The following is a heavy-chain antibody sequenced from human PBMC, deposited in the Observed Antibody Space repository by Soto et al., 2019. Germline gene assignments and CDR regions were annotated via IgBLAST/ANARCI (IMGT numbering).Heavy chain of an antibody. CDR3: AREVITVTPXINDAFDI. V-gene: IGHV4-31*03. CDR1: GGSISSDNYY. J-gene: IGHJ3*02. D-gene: IGHD4-17*01. Sequence: SETLSLTRTVSGGSISSDNYYWSWIRQHPGKGMEWIGYIYYSGSTFYNPSLMSRVTISVDTSKNQFSLKLSSVTAADTAIYYCAREVITVTPXINDAFDIWGQGTMVT. CDR2: IYYSGST.